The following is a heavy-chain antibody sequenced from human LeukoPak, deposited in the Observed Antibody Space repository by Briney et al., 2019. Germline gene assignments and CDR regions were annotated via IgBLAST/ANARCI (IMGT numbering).Heavy chain of an antibody. J-gene: IGHJ4*02. D-gene: IGHD1-26*01. Sequence: GASVKVSCKASGYGFTGFYIHWVRQARGQGLEWMGWINPYSAATEYTQKFQGRVTMTRDTSISTAYMELNRLESDDSAVYFCTKAMAGGTYSLVLAHWGQGTLVTVSS. CDR2: INPYSAAT. CDR3: TKAMAGGTYSLVLAH. V-gene: IGHV1-2*02. CDR1: GYGFTGFY.